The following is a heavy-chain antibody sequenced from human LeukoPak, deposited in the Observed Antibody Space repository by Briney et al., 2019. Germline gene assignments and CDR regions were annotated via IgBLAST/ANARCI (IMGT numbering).Heavy chain of an antibody. J-gene: IGHJ3*02. CDR3: AKAGPGTMTFDAFDI. CDR2: ISASGERT. CDR1: AFTFSNYV. D-gene: IGHD3-22*01. Sequence: SGGSLRLSCPASAFTFSNYVMSWVRQAPGKGLEWVSTISASGERTYHADSVRGRFTISRDNYKNTLHLQMNSLRADDTAVYYCAKAGPGTMTFDAFDIWGQGTVVAVSS. V-gene: IGHV3-23*01.